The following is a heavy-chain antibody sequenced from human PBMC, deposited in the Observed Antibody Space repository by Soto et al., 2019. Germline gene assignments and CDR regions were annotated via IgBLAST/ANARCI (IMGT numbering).Heavy chain of an antibody. CDR1: GYTFTSYG. CDR2: ISAYNGNT. D-gene: IGHD2-2*01. V-gene: IGHV1-18*01. Sequence: GASVKVSCKASGYTFTSYGISWVRQAPGQGLEWMGWISAYNGNTNYAQKLQGRVTMTTDTSTSTAYMELRSLRSDDTAVYYCAREGAYCSSTSCYFDYWGQGTLVTVSS. CDR3: AREGAYCSSTSCYFDY. J-gene: IGHJ4*02.